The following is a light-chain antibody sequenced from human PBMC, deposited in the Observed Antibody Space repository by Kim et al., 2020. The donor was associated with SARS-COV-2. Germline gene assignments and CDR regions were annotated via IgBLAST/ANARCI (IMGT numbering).Light chain of an antibody. Sequence: ASVGERVTTTCRASQRISSWLAWYQQKPGEAPKLLIYKASSLESGVPSRFSGSGSGTEFTLTISSLQPDDFATYYCQQYNSYPWTFGQGTKVDIK. CDR1: QRISSW. J-gene: IGKJ1*01. V-gene: IGKV1-5*03. CDR3: QQYNSYPWT. CDR2: KAS.